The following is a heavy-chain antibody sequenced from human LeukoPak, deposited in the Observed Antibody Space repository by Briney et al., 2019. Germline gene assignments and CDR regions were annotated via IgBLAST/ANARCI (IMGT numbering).Heavy chain of an antibody. V-gene: IGHV3-30*02. CDR2: IRYDENNK. CDR3: AKGRRYYDILTGYYPEPDDYYYGMDV. Sequence: GGSLRLSCAASGFTFSSYGMHWVRQAPGKGLEWVAFIRYDENNKYYADSVKGRFTISRDNSKNTLFLQMNSLRAEDTAVYYCAKGRRYYDILTGYYPEPDDYYYGMDVWGQGTTVTVSS. CDR1: GFTFSSYG. D-gene: IGHD3-9*01. J-gene: IGHJ6*02.